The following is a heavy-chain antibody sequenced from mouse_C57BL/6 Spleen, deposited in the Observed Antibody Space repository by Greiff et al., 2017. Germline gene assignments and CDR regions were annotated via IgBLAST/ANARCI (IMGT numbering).Heavy chain of an antibody. V-gene: IGHV1-76*01. CDR3: ARDDGSRGYWYFDV. D-gene: IGHD1-1*01. Sequence: VQLQQSGAELVRPGASVKLSCKASGYTFPDYYINWVKQRPGQGLEWIARIYPGSGNTYYNEKFKGKATLTAEKSSSTAYMQLSSLTSEDSAVYFCARDDGSRGYWYFDVWGTGTTVTVSS. J-gene: IGHJ1*03. CDR2: IYPGSGNT. CDR1: GYTFPDYY.